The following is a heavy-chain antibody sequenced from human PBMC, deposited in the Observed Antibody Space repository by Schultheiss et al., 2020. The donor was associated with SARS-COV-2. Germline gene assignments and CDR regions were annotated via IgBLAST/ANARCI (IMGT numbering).Heavy chain of an antibody. CDR3: GRVTTVRGWFDP. D-gene: IGHD4-11*01. Sequence: SETLSLSCTVSGGSMDGYYWNWIRQPPGKGLEWIGNIYYSGSTNYNPSLRSRVTISIDTSKNQLSLKLKFVTAADTAMYFCGRVTTVRGWFDPWGQGTLVTVYS. CDR2: IYYSGST. J-gene: IGHJ5*02. V-gene: IGHV4-59*08. CDR1: GGSMDGYY.